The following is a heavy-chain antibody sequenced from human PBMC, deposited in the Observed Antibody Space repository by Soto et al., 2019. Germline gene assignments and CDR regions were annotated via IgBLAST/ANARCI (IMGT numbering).Heavy chain of an antibody. J-gene: IGHJ6*03. CDR2: IWSDGSNE. Sequence: QVQLVESGGGVVQPGRSLRLSCAASEFTFSRHGMHWVRQAPGKGLQWVGVIWSDGSNELYADSVKGRFIISRDNSKNILYLQTNSLRAEDTAVYYCARERTFGDNKHNYMDVWGTGITVTVSS. CDR3: ARERTFGDNKHNYMDV. V-gene: IGHV3-33*01. D-gene: IGHD3-10*01. CDR1: EFTFSRHG.